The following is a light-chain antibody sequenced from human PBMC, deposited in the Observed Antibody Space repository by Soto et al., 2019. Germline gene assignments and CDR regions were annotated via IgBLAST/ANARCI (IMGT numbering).Light chain of an antibody. CDR3: QEYNNYPWT. CDR2: DAT. J-gene: IGKJ1*01. Sequence: DIQMTQSPSTLSASVGDRVTITCRASQNVNSWLAWYQQKPGQAPNLLIYDATILEAGVPSRFRGSGSGTEFTLTISSLQPDDFATYYCQEYNNYPWTFGQGTQVEV. CDR1: QNVNSW. V-gene: IGKV1-5*01.